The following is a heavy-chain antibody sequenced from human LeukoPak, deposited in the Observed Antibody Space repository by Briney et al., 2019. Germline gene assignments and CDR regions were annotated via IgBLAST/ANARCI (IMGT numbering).Heavy chain of an antibody. D-gene: IGHD6-19*01. CDR1: GGTLSSYA. CDR2: IIPIFGTA. Sequence: ASVKVSCKASGGTLSSYAISWVRQAPGQGLEWMGGIIPIFGTANYAQKFQGRVTITADESTSTAYMELSSLRSEDTAVYYCARRHKYSSGWPSFDYWGQGTLVTVSS. CDR3: ARRHKYSSGWPSFDY. J-gene: IGHJ4*02. V-gene: IGHV1-69*13.